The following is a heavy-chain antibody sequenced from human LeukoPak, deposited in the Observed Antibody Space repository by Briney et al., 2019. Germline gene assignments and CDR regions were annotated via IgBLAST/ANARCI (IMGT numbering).Heavy chain of an antibody. Sequence: GGSLRLSCAASGFTFSRYAMSWVRQAPGKGLEWVSAISGSGGSTNYADSVKGRFTISRDNSKNTLYLQMNSLRAEDTAVYYCAKGDDTWYSSSWAHDYWGQGTLVTVSS. J-gene: IGHJ4*02. D-gene: IGHD6-13*01. CDR2: ISGSGGST. V-gene: IGHV3-23*01. CDR1: GFTFSRYA. CDR3: AKGDDTWYSSSWAHDY.